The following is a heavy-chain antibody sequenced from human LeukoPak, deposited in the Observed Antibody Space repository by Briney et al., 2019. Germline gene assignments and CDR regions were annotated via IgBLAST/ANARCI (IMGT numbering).Heavy chain of an antibody. V-gene: IGHV4-4*07. CDR2: IYTSGST. J-gene: IGHJ4*02. Sequence: SETLSLTCTVSGGSISSYYWSWIRQPAGKGLEWIGRIYTSGSTNYNPSLKSRVTISVDTSKNQFSLQLSSVTAADTAVYYCARHASWLQLWLNYWGQGTLVTVSS. D-gene: IGHD5-18*01. CDR1: GGSISSYY. CDR3: ARHASWLQLWLNY.